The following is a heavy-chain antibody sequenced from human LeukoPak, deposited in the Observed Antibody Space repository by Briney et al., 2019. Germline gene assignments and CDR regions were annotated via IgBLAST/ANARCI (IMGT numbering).Heavy chain of an antibody. CDR1: GFTFSTCW. CDR2: INQDGSVK. J-gene: IGHJ3*02. V-gene: IGHV3-7*01. CDR3: ARWYTAMVAFDI. D-gene: IGHD5-18*01. Sequence: PGGSLRLSCAASGFTFSTCWMSWVRQAPGKGLEWVANINQDGSVKQYVDSVKGRFTLSRDNAKSSLSLELNSLRAEDTAVYYCARWYTAMVAFDIWGQGTMVTVSS.